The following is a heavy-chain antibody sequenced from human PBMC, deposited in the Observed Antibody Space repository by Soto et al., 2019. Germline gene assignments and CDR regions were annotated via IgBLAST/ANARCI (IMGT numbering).Heavy chain of an antibody. Sequence: PGGSLRLSCAASGFTFTNAWINWVRQAPGKGLEWVGRIKSKTDGGTTDYAEPVKGRFDISRDDSNNMVYLQMNSLKIEDTAIYYCTTDSYSTIIIVRFDYWGHGTLVTVS. CDR3: TTDSYSTIIIVRFDY. CDR2: IKSKTDGGTT. CDR1: GFTFTNAW. V-gene: IGHV3-15*07. J-gene: IGHJ4*01. D-gene: IGHD2-8*01.